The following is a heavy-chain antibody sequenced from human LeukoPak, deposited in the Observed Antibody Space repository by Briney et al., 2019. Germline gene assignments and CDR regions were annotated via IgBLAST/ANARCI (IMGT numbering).Heavy chain of an antibody. Sequence: SETLSLTCTVSGGSVSSSAYYWGWIRQPPEKGLEWIGNIYYSGSTYYNPSLKSRVTISIDTSKNQFSLKLSSVTAADTAVYYCAREYSYYDSSGYYYGSGYFDYWGQGTLVTVSS. V-gene: IGHV4-39*07. CDR2: IYYSGST. CDR1: GGSVSSSAYY. CDR3: AREYSYYDSSGYYYGSGYFDY. D-gene: IGHD3-22*01. J-gene: IGHJ4*02.